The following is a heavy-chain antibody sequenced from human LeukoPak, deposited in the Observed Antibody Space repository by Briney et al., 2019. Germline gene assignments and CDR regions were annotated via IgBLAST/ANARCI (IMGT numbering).Heavy chain of an antibody. Sequence: SVKVSCKASGGTFSSYAISWVRQAPGQGLEWMGGIIPIFGTANYAQKFQGRVTITTDESTSTAYMELSSLISEDTAVYCCARDNPRITMIVVGAFDIWGQGTMVTVSS. CDR1: GGTFSSYA. CDR2: IIPIFGTA. J-gene: IGHJ3*02. D-gene: IGHD3-22*01. V-gene: IGHV1-69*05. CDR3: ARDNPRITMIVVGAFDI.